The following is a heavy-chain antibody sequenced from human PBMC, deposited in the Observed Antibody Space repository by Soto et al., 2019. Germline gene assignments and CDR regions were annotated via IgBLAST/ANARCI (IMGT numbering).Heavy chain of an antibody. CDR2: INDSGST. CDR3: AKGGGFPEARYYFLDV. Sequence: QVQLQQRGAGLLKPSETLSLTCVVDGESFSGYYWTWIRQPPGKGLEWIGEINDSGSTNHKPSLKSRVTMSIDTSKNQFSLNLRSVTAADTGVYYCAKGGGFPEARYYFLDVWGNVTTVTVSS. CDR1: GESFSGYY. D-gene: IGHD3-16*01. V-gene: IGHV4-34*01. J-gene: IGHJ6*03.